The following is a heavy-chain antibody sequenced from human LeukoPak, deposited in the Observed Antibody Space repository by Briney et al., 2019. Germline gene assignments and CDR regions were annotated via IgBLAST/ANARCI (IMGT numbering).Heavy chain of an antibody. V-gene: IGHV3-20*04. J-gene: IGHJ4*02. D-gene: IGHD3-22*01. Sequence: PGGSLRLSWAASGFTFDDYGMSWVRQAPGKGLEWVSGINWNGGSTGYADSVKGRFTISRDNSKNTLYLQMNSLRAEDTAVYYCARYYYDSSGYHSQFKYYFDYWGQGTLVTVSS. CDR2: INWNGGST. CDR3: ARYYYDSSGYHSQFKYYFDY. CDR1: GFTFDDYG.